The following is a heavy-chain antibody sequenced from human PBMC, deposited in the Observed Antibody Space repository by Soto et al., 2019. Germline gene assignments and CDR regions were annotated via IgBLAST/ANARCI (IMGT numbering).Heavy chain of an antibody. Sequence: EVQLLESGGGFVQPGGSLRLSCAASGFTLSSHAMTWVHQAPGKGLEWVSVISYSGETTFYADSVRGRFTIFSDNSKNTLDLQMNSLRAEDTAVYYCVRAKQKVLLQVSGIDVWGQGTSVTFSS. D-gene: IGHD3-22*01. J-gene: IGHJ6*02. CDR2: ISYSGETT. CDR1: GFTLSSHA. CDR3: VRAKQKVLLQVSGIDV. V-gene: IGHV3-23*01.